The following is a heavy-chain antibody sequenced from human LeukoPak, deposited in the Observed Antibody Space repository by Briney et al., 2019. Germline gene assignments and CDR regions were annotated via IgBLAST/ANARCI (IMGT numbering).Heavy chain of an antibody. CDR2: INHSGST. CDR1: GGSFSGYY. CDR3: ARPAYSSSNWFDP. J-gene: IGHJ5*02. V-gene: IGHV4-34*01. Sequence: SETLSLTCAVYGGSFSGYYWSWIRQPPGRGLEWIGEINHSGSTNYNPSLKSRVTISVDTSKNQFSLKLSSVTAADTAVYYCARPAYSSSNWFDPWGQGTLVTVSS. D-gene: IGHD6-6*01.